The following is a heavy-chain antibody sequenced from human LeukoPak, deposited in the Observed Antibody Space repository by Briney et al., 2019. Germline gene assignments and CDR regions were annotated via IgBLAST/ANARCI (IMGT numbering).Heavy chain of an antibody. J-gene: IGHJ5*02. CDR1: GGSFSGYY. CDR2: INHSGST. V-gene: IGHV4-34*01. Sequence: SETLSLTCAVYGGSFSGYYWSWIRQPPGKGLEWIGEINHSGSTNYNPSLKSRVTISVDTSKNQFSLKLSSVTAADTAVYYCARFYTRGRDWFDPWGQGTLVTVSS. D-gene: IGHD3-16*01. CDR3: ARFYTRGRDWFDP.